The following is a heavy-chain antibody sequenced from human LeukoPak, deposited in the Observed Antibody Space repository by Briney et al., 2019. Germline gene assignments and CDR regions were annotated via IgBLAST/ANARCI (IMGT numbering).Heavy chain of an antibody. J-gene: IGHJ4*02. CDR3: ARVGYSSSWSPSDY. V-gene: IGHV3-7*01. CDR1: GFTFSSYW. CDR2: IKDDGSGK. D-gene: IGHD6-13*01. Sequence: GGSLRLSCAASGFTFSSYWMHWVRQAPGKGLVWVANIKDDGSGKYYVDSLKGRFTISRDNAKNSLYLQMNSLRAEDTAVYYCARVGYSSSWSPSDYWGQGALVTVSS.